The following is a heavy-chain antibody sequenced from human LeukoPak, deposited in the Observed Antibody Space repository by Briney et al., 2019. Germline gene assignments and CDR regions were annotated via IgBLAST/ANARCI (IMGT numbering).Heavy chain of an antibody. CDR2: ISGSDGTT. V-gene: IGHV3-23*01. Sequence: GGSLRLSCAASGFTFSSYAMTWVRQAPGKGLEWVSAISGSDGTTYYADSVKGRFTISRDNSKNTLYLQMNSLRAEDTAVYYCAKSGDYYESSGYQPYWGQGTLVTVSS. D-gene: IGHD3-22*01. CDR3: AKSGDYYESSGYQPY. CDR1: GFTFSSYA. J-gene: IGHJ4*02.